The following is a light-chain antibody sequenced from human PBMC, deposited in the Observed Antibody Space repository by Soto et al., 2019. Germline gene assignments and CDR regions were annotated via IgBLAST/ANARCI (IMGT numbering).Light chain of an antibody. CDR2: SNR. V-gene: IGLV1-40*01. J-gene: IGLJ1*01. CDR3: QSYDSSLSGYV. CDR1: GSNIGAGYD. Sequence: QSVVTQPPSVSGAPGQRVTISCTGSGSNIGAGYDVHWYQHLPGTAPKLLIYSNRSRPSGVPDRFSGSKSGTSASLAITGLQAEDEADYYCQSYDSSLSGYVFGTGTKVTVL.